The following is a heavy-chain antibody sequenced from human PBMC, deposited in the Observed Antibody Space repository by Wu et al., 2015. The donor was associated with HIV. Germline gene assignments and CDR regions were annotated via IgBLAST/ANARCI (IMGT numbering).Heavy chain of an antibody. CDR3: ARTDGLVDGGNSGYDY. V-gene: IGHV1-2*02. CDR1: GYSFNGYY. D-gene: IGHD4-23*01. J-gene: IGHJ4*02. CDR2: INPNNGAT. Sequence: QVQLVQSGAEVEKPGASVKVSCKTSGYSFNGYYLHWVRQAPGHGLEWLGYINPNNGATNYGQSFQGRVTMTTDTSISTGYLDMHRLTSDDTAVYYCARTDGLVDGGNSGYDYWGQGTLVTVSS.